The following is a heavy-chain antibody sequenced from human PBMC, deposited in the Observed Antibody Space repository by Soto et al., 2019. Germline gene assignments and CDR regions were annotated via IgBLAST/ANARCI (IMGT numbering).Heavy chain of an antibody. Sequence: VKISWKASGGTFSSYAISWLRQAPGQGLEWMGGIIPIFGTANYAQKFQGRVTITADESTSTAYMELSSLRSEDTAVYYCAKLAGSTLYYFDYWGQGTLVTVSS. J-gene: IGHJ4*02. CDR1: GGTFSSYA. CDR3: AKLAGSTLYYFDY. D-gene: IGHD1-26*01. V-gene: IGHV1-69*13. CDR2: IIPIFGTA.